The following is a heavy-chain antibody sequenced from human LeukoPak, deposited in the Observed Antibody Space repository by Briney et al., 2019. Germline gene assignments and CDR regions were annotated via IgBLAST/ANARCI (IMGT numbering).Heavy chain of an antibody. Sequence: SETLSLTCTVSGGSISSYYWSWIRQPPGKGLEWIGSIYYSVSTYYNPSLKSRVAISVDTSKNQFSLKLSSVTAADTAVYYCARGWKYRNGYTVTELGSGYFDYWGQGTLVTVSS. CDR2: IYYSVST. D-gene: IGHD5-18*01. CDR1: GGSISSYY. J-gene: IGHJ4*02. V-gene: IGHV4-59*01. CDR3: ARGWKYRNGYTVTELGSGYFDY.